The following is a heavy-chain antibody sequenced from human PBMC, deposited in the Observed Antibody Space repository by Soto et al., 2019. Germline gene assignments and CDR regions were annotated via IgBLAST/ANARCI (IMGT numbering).Heavy chain of an antibody. CDR1: GFTFSSYN. CDR2: ISSSSSYI. Sequence: VVSLRLSCASSGFTFSSYNMNWVRQAPGKGLEWVSSISSSSSYIYYADSVKGRFTISRDNAKNALYLQMNSLRVEDTAVYYCARDQYYDFWSGYYRDYGMDVWGQGT. CDR3: ARDQYYDFWSGYYRDYGMDV. V-gene: IGHV3-21*01. D-gene: IGHD3-3*01. J-gene: IGHJ6*02.